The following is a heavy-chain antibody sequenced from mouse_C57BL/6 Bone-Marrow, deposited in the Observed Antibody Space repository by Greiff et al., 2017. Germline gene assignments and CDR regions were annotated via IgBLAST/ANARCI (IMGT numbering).Heavy chain of an antibody. CDR1: GFTFSSYA. D-gene: IGHD1-1*01. J-gene: IGHJ3*01. Sequence: EVQGVESGEGLVKPGGSLKLSCAASGFTFSSYAMSWVRQTPEKRLEWVAYISSGGDYIYYADTVKGRFTISRDNARNTLYLQMSSLKSEDTAMYYCTRDPDYYGSSYGFAYWGQGTLVTVSA. CDR3: TRDPDYYGSSYGFAY. V-gene: IGHV5-9-1*02. CDR2: ISSGGDYI.